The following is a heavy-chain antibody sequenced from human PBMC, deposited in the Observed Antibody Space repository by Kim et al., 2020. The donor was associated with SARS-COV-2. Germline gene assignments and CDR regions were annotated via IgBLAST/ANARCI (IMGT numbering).Heavy chain of an antibody. V-gene: IGHV3-33*01. CDR3: ARSMGRIAAAGTPRFDP. D-gene: IGHD6-13*01. CDR2: IWYDGSNK. J-gene: IGHJ5*02. CDR1: GFTFSSYG. Sequence: GGSLRLSCAASGFTFSSYGMHWVRQAPGKGLEWVAVIWYDGSNKYYADSVKGRFTISRDNSKNTLYLQMNSLRAEDTAVYYCARSMGRIAAAGTPRFDPWGQRALFTVSS.